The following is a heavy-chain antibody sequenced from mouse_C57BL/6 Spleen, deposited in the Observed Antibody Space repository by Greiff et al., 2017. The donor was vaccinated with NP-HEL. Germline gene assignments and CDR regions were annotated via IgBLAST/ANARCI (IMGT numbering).Heavy chain of an antibody. CDR3: ARRGTTEVDYYFDY. CDR1: GYTFTSYG. J-gene: IGHJ2*01. Sequence: QVQLQQSGAELARPGASVKLSCKASGYTFTSYGISWVKQRTGQGLEWIGEIYPRSGNTYYNEKFKGKATLTADKSSSTAYMELRSLTSEDSAVYFCARRGTTEVDYYFDYWGQGTTLTVSS. CDR2: IYPRSGNT. D-gene: IGHD1-1*01. V-gene: IGHV1-81*01.